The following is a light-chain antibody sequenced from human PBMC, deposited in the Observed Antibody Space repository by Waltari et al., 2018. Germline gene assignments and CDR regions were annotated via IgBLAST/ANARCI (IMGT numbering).Light chain of an antibody. Sequence: DIVLTQSPDSLAVSLGERATINCRSSQGVLYSSNNKNYLAWYQHKPGQPPKLLIYWASIRVAGVPDRFRGSETGTDFTLTISSLQAEDVAVYYCQQYYSNPLTFGQGTKVEI. V-gene: IGKV4-1*01. J-gene: IGKJ1*01. CDR1: QGVLYSSNNKNY. CDR2: WAS. CDR3: QQYYSNPLT.